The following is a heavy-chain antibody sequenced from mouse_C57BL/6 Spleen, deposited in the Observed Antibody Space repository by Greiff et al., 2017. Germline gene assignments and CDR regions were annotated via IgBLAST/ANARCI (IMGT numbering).Heavy chain of an antibody. CDR3: ASSYYYGSTWFAY. D-gene: IGHD1-1*01. V-gene: IGHV2-9-1*01. Sequence: VKLVESGPGLVAPSQSLSITCTVSGFSLTSYAISWVRQPPGKGLEWLGVIWTGGGTNYNSALKSRLSISKDNSKSQVFLKMNSLQTDDTARYYCASSYYYGSTWFAYWGQGTLVTVSA. CDR1: GFSLTSYA. J-gene: IGHJ3*01. CDR2: IWTGGGT.